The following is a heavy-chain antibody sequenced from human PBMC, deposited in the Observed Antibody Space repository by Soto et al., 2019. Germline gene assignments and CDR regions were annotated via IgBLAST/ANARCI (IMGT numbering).Heavy chain of an antibody. J-gene: IGHJ4*02. CDR3: ASIMVRDKKFDY. CDR1: GGSISSGGYY. V-gene: IGHV4-31*03. D-gene: IGHD3-10*01. CDR2: IYYSGST. Sequence: SETLSLTCTVSGGSISSGGYYWSWIRQHPGKGLEWIGYIYYSGSTYYNPSLKSRVTISVDTSKNQFSLKLSSVTAADTAVYYCASIMVRDKKFDYWGQGTLVTVSS.